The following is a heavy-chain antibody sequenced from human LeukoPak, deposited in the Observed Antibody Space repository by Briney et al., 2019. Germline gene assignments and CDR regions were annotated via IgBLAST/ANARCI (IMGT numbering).Heavy chain of an antibody. D-gene: IGHD6-6*01. CDR1: GDSVSSNSAT. J-gene: IGHJ5*02. V-gene: IGHV6-1*01. CDR3: ARSYSSSTRNWFDP. Sequence: QTLSLTCAISGDSVSSNSATWNWIRQSPSRGLEWLGRTYYRSKWKNDYAVSVKSRITFNPDTSKNQFSLKLSSVTAADTAVYYCARSYSSSTRNWFDPWGQGTLVTVSS. CDR2: TYYRSKWKN.